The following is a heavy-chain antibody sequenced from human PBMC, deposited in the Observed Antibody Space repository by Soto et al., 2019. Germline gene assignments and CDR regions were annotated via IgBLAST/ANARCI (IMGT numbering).Heavy chain of an antibody. CDR1: ECTFNSYA. CDR3: ASGASRWYPYFFDS. D-gene: IGHD6-13*01. V-gene: IGHV1-69*13. Sequence: GAAVKVSCKASECTFNSYAIAWVRQAPGQGLEWMGGIIPYYNTLNYAQKFQDRVTITADDSTNTVYMELSSLRSDDTAVYFCASGASRWYPYFFDSWAQGTLVTVSS. CDR2: IIPYYNTL. J-gene: IGHJ4*02.